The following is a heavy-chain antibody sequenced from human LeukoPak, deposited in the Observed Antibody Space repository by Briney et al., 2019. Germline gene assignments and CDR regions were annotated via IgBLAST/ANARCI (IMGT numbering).Heavy chain of an antibody. D-gene: IGHD5-12*01. J-gene: IGHJ3*02. Sequence: GGSLRLSCAASGFTFSSYEMNWVRQAPGKGLEWVSYISSSGSTIYYADSVTGRFTISRDNAKNSLYLQMNSMRAEDTAVYYCARDGEYSGYEPEAFDIWGQGTMVTVSS. CDR3: ARDGEYSGYEPEAFDI. V-gene: IGHV3-48*03. CDR2: ISSSGSTI. CDR1: GFTFSSYE.